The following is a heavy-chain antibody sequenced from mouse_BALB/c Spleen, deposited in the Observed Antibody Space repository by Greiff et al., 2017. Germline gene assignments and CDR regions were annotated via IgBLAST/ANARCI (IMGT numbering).Heavy chain of an antibody. Sequence: QVQLQQSGAELAKPGASVKMSCKASGYTFTSYWMHWVKQRPGQGLEWIGYINPSTGYTEYNQKFKDKATLTADKSSSTAYMQLSSLTSEDSAVYYCARGYDYDEGTWFAYWGQGTLVTVSA. CDR3: ARGYDYDEGTWFAY. D-gene: IGHD2-4*01. V-gene: IGHV1-7*01. J-gene: IGHJ3*01. CDR2: INPSTGYT. CDR1: GYTFTSYW.